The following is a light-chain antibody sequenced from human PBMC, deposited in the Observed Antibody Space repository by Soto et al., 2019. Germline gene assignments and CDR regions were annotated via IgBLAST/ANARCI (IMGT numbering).Light chain of an antibody. V-gene: IGLV2-14*01. CDR1: SGDVGGYNY. Sequence: QSVLTQPASVSGSPGQSITISCTGTSGDVGGYNYVSWYQRHPGKAPKLIIYDVTNRPSGVSDRFSGFKSGNTASLTISGLRAEDEGDYYCSSYISRTFVVFGGGTKVTVL. J-gene: IGLJ2*01. CDR3: SSYISRTFVV. CDR2: DVT.